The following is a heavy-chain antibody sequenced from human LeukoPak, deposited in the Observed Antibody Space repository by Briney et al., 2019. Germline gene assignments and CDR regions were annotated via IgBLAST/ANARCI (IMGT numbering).Heavy chain of an antibody. CDR2: IYYSGST. CDR3: ASEHYDFWSGYLTPPSDY. CDR1: GGSISSSSHY. D-gene: IGHD3-3*01. V-gene: IGHV4-39*01. Sequence: PSETLSLTCTVSGGSISSSSHYWGWIRQPPGKGLEWIGSIYYSGSTYYNPSLKSRVTISVDTSKNQFSLKLSSVTAADTAVYYCASEHYDFWSGYLTPPSDYWGQGTLVTVSS. J-gene: IGHJ4*02.